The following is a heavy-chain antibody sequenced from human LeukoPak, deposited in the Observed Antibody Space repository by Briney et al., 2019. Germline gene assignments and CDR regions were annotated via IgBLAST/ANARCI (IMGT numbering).Heavy chain of an antibody. Sequence: PSETPSLTCTVSGGSISSGDYYWRWIRQPPGKGLEWIGYIYYSGSTYYNPSLKSRVTMSVDTSKNQFSLKLSSVTAADTAVYYCARELTYADYWGQGTLVTVSS. CDR1: GGSISSGDYY. V-gene: IGHV4-30-4*01. D-gene: IGHD4/OR15-4a*01. CDR3: ARELTYADY. J-gene: IGHJ4*02. CDR2: IYYSGST.